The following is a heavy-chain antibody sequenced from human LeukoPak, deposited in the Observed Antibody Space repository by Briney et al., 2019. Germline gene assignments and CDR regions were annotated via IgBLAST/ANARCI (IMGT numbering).Heavy chain of an antibody. Sequence: PGGSLRLSCAASGFTFSNSATNCVRQAPGKGREWVSHISSSSSTIYYADSVKGRFTISRDNAKNSLYLQMNSLRAEDTAVYYCARDSRYSTSPFDYWGQGTLVTVSS. J-gene: IGHJ4*02. CDR2: ISSSSSTI. V-gene: IGHV3-48*01. CDR3: ARDSRYSTSPFDY. CDR1: GFTFSNSA. D-gene: IGHD6-6*01.